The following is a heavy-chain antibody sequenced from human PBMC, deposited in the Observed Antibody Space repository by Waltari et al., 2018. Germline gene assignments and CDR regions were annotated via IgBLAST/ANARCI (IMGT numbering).Heavy chain of an antibody. J-gene: IGHJ4*02. Sequence: EVXLVESGXGLVQPGGSXRLSCAASGFTFTPYWMKWIRQAXGKGLXWVAKXNPDGXQKFYVDSVKXRFTVSRDNAQNSLYLQXNNLRAEDXAVYYXTTLARGESGDXWGQGTLVTVSS. V-gene: IGHV3-7*01. CDR3: TTLARGESGDX. CDR1: GFTFTPYW. CDR2: XNPDGXQK. D-gene: IGHD3-10*01.